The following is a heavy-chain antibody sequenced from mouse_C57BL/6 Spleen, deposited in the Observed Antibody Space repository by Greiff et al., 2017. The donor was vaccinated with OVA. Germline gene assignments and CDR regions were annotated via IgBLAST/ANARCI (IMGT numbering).Heavy chain of an antibody. CDR1: GYTFTSYW. Sequence: QVQLQQPGAELVMPGASVKLSCKASGYTFTSYWMHWVKQRPGQGLEWIGEIDPSDSYTNYNQKFKGKSTLTVDKSSSTAYMQLSSLTSEDAAVYYCASGTTVVAPGYWGQGTTLTVSS. V-gene: IGHV1-69*01. J-gene: IGHJ2*01. D-gene: IGHD1-1*01. CDR2: IDPSDSYT. CDR3: ASGTTVVAPGY.